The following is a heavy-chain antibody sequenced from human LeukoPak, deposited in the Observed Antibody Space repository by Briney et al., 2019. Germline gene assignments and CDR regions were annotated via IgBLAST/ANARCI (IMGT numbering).Heavy chain of an antibody. V-gene: IGHV1-46*01. CDR2: INPSGGST. CDR1: GYTFTSYY. J-gene: IGHJ4*02. CDR3: ATLPYYYDSSGSYYFDY. D-gene: IGHD3-22*01. Sequence: ASVKVSCKASGYTFTSYYMHWVRQAPGQGLEWMGIINPSGGSTSYAQKFQGRVTMTRDMSTSTDYMELSSLRSEDTAVYYCATLPYYYDSSGSYYFDYWGQGTLVTVSS.